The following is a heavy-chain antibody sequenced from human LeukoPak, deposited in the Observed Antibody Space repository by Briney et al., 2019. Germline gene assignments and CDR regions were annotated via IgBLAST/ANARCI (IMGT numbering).Heavy chain of an antibody. CDR3: ARENSSGWYWGYYYYMDV. Sequence: SETLSLTCTVSGGSISSYYWSWIRQPAGKGLEWIGRIHTSGSTNYNPSLKSRVTMSVDTSKNQFSLKLSSVTAADTAVYYCARENSSGWYWGYYYYMDVWGKGTTVTVSS. CDR2: IHTSGST. J-gene: IGHJ6*03. D-gene: IGHD6-19*01. CDR1: GGSISSYY. V-gene: IGHV4-4*07.